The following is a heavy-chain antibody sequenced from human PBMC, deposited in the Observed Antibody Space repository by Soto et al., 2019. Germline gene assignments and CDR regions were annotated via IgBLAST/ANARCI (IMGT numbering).Heavy chain of an antibody. CDR1: GFTFSSYS. CDR3: ARVHYYDSSGLYL. Sequence: EVQLVESGGGLVKPGGSLRLSCAASGFTFSSYSMNWVRQAPGKGLEWVSSISSSSSYIYYGDSVKGRFTISRDNAKNSLYLQMNSLRAEDTATYYCARVHYYDSSGLYLWGQGTLVTVSS. CDR2: ISSSSSYI. J-gene: IGHJ4*02. D-gene: IGHD3-22*01. V-gene: IGHV3-21*01.